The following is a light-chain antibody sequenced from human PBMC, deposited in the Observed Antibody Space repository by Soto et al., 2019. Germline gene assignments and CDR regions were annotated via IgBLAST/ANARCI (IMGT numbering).Light chain of an antibody. Sequence: QSALTQPPSASGSPGQSVAISCTGTSSDVGGYNYVSWYQQHPGKAPKLMIYEVNKRPPGVPDRVSGSKSGNTASLTVSGLQAEDEADYYCSSYAGSSNVFGTGTKLTVL. CDR1: SSDVGGYNY. V-gene: IGLV2-8*01. CDR2: EVN. J-gene: IGLJ1*01. CDR3: SSYAGSSNV.